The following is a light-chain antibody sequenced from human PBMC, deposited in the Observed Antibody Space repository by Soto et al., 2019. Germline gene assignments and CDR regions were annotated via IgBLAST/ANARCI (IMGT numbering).Light chain of an antibody. CDR2: AAS. Sequence: DIQMTQSPSSLSASVGDRVTITCRASQSISSYLNWYQQKPGKAPKFLIYAASTLQREVPYTFSGNELGTHFNLTINSLQPEDYANYYCQQSYSTPSTFAPASKLDI. J-gene: IGKJ3*01. CDR3: QQSYSTPST. CDR1: QSISSY. V-gene: IGKV1-39*01.